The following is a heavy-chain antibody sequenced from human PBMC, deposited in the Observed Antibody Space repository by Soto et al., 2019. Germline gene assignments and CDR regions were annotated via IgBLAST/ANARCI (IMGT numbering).Heavy chain of an antibody. J-gene: IGHJ5*02. Sequence: QVQLQESGPGLVKPSETLSLTCTVSGGSISSYYWSWIRQPPRKGLEWIGYIYYSGSTNYNPSLKSRVTISVDTSKNQFSLKLSSVTAADTAVYYCARAKAPLYSSSWYWFDPWGQGTLVTVSS. CDR2: IYYSGST. D-gene: IGHD6-13*01. CDR3: ARAKAPLYSSSWYWFDP. V-gene: IGHV4-59*08. CDR1: GGSISSYY.